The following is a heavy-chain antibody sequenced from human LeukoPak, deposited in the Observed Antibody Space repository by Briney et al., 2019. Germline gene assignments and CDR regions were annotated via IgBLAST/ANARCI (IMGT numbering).Heavy chain of an antibody. J-gene: IGHJ4*02. D-gene: IGHD3-10*01. CDR3: ARAEGGLRFMGRGVTITSPDY. Sequence: SETLSLTCAVSGHSINSGYFWGWIRQPPGRGLEWIGSIFQSGTTYYNPSLKSRVTISLDTSKNHFALNLTSVTAADTAVYFCARAEGGLRFMGRGVTITSPDYWGQGILVTVSS. V-gene: IGHV4-38-2*01. CDR1: GHSINSGYF. CDR2: IFQSGTT.